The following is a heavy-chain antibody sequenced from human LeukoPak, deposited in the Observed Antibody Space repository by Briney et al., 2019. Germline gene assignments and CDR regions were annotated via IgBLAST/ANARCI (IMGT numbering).Heavy chain of an antibody. CDR3: ARGVRYQLLYRYYYYGMDV. V-gene: IGHV4-39*01. D-gene: IGHD2-2*02. J-gene: IGHJ6*02. CDR2: IYYSGST. CDR1: GGSISSSSYY. Sequence: SETLSLTCTVSGGSISSSSYYWGWIRQPPGKGLGWIGSIYYSGSTYYNPSLKSRVTISVDTSKNQFSLKLSSVTAADTAVYYCARGVRYQLLYRYYYYGMDVWGQGTTVTVSS.